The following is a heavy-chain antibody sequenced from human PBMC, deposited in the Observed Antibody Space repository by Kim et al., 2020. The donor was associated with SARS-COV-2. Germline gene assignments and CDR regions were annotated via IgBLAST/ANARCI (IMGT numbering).Heavy chain of an antibody. CDR2: IRSKANSYAT. CDR1: GFTFSGSA. D-gene: IGHD4-17*01. CDR3: TRRLWTVTRDWYFDL. Sequence: GGSLRLSCAASGFTFSGSAMHWVRQASGKGLEWVGRIRSKANSYATAYAASVKGRFTISRDDSKNTAYLQMNSLKTEDTAVYYCTRRLWTVTRDWYFDLWGRGTLVTVSS. V-gene: IGHV3-73*01. J-gene: IGHJ2*01.